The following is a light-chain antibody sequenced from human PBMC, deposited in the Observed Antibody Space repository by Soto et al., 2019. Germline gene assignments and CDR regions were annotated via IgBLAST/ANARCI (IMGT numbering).Light chain of an antibody. Sequence: ENVLTQSPGTLSLSPGERATLSCRASQSVSSSYLAWYQQKPGQAPRLLIYGASSRATGIPDRFSGSGSGTDFTITISRLETEDFAVYYCQQYGSSLFTFGPGTRVDIK. CDR2: GAS. CDR1: QSVSSSY. CDR3: QQYGSSLFT. J-gene: IGKJ3*01. V-gene: IGKV3-20*01.